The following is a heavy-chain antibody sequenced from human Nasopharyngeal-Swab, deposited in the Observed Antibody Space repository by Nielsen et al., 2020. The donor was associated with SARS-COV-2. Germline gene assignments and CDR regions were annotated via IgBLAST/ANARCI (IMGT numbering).Heavy chain of an antibody. CDR2: IYSGGST. V-gene: IGHV3-66*01. CDR1: GFTVSSNY. J-gene: IGHJ6*03. CDR3: ARVSGFGELLYYYYYMDV. Sequence: GGSLRLSCAASGFTVSSNYMSWVRQAPGKGLEWVSVIYSGGSTYYADSVKGRFTISRDNSKNTLYLQMNSLRAEDTAVYYCARVSGFGELLYYYYYMDVWGTGTTVTVSS. D-gene: IGHD3-10*01.